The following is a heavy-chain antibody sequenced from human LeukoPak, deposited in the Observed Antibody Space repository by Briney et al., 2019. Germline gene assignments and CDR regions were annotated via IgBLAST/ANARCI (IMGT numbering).Heavy chain of an antibody. CDR2: IYYSGST. CDR3: ASQDSGYSYVERNFDY. D-gene: IGHD5-18*01. J-gene: IGHJ4*02. CDR1: GGSISSSSYY. Sequence: EPSETLSLTCTVSGGSISSSSYYWGWIRQPPGKGLEWIGSIYYSGSTYYNPSLKSRVTISVDTSKNQFSLKLSSVTAADTAVYYCASQDSGYSYVERNFDYWGQGTLVTVSS. V-gene: IGHV4-39*01.